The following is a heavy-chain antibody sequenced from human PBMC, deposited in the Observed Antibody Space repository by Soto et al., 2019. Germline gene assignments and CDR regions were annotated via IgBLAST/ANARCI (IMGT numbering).Heavy chain of an antibody. Sequence: GASVKVSCKASGGTFSSYTISWVRQAPGQGLEWMGRIIPILGIANYAQKFQGRVTITADKSTSTAYMELSSLRSEDTAVYYCASRTPSGYGKEDAFDIWGQGTMVTVSS. D-gene: IGHD5-12*01. CDR1: GGTFSSYT. CDR2: IIPILGIA. V-gene: IGHV1-69*02. J-gene: IGHJ3*02. CDR3: ASRTPSGYGKEDAFDI.